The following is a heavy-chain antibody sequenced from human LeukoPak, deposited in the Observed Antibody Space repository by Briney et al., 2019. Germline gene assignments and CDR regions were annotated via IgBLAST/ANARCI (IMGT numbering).Heavy chain of an antibody. D-gene: IGHD1-1*01. Sequence: ASVKVSCKASGYTFTGYYMHWVRQAPGQGLEWMGWINPNSGGTNYAQKLQGRVTMTTDTSTSTAYMELRSLRSDDTAVYYCARDPLHRTGTTFDYWGQGTLVTVSS. CDR3: ARDPLHRTGTTFDY. J-gene: IGHJ4*02. CDR2: INPNSGGT. CDR1: GYTFTGYY. V-gene: IGHV1-2*02.